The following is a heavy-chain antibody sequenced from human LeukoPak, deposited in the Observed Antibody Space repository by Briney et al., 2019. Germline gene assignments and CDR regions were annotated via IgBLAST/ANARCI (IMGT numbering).Heavy chain of an antibody. J-gene: IGHJ4*02. CDR1: GFTFSSYA. V-gene: IGHV3-23*01. D-gene: IGHD6-19*01. CDR2: ISGSGGST. CDR3: AKEAVAGDYFVY. Sequence: GGSLRLSCAASGFTFSSYAMSWVRQAPGKGLEWVSAISGSGGSTYYADSVKGRFTIARDNSKNTLHLQMNSLRDEDTAVYDCAKEAVAGDYFVYWGQGTLVSVS.